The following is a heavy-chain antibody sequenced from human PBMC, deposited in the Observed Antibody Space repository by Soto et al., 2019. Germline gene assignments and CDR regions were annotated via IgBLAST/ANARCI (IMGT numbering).Heavy chain of an antibody. D-gene: IGHD4-17*01. CDR3: ARRSLRYFDY. CDR1: GGSISSSSYY. Sequence: QLQLQESGPGLVKPSETLSLTCTVSGGSISSSSYYWAWIRQPPGKGLEWIGTIFYSGSTNYNPALNSRVTIYMDTSKNQFSLKLNSVTAADTALYYCARRSLRYFDYGGQGTLVTVSS. V-gene: IGHV4-39*01. J-gene: IGHJ4*02. CDR2: IFYSGST.